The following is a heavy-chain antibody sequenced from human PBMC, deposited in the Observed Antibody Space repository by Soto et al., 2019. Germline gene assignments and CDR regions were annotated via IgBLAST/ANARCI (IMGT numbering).Heavy chain of an antibody. V-gene: IGHV3-30*18. CDR3: AKSLDGVAVQESDP. CDR2: IAYDGSSK. D-gene: IGHD3-3*01. J-gene: IGHJ5*02. Sequence: QVQLVESGGGVVQPGMSRRLSCAASGFTFENFGMHWVRQAPGKGLEWVAVIAYDGSSKYYADSVKGRFTISRDNSNNTLDLQMNSLRVEYTAVYDCAKSLDGVAVQESDPRCHGTLVNVSS. CDR1: GFTFENFG.